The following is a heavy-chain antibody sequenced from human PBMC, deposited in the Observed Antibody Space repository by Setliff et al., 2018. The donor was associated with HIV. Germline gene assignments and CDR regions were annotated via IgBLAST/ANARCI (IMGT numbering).Heavy chain of an antibody. Sequence: PGESLKISCQGSGYSFTTYWIGWVRQMPGKGLACMGIIYPGDSDTRCSPSFRGQVTISADKSISTAYLQWSSLRASDTAMYYCARVVAGKSSTDGFDIWGQGTMVTVSS. CDR2: IYPGDSDT. D-gene: IGHD6-19*01. V-gene: IGHV5-51*01. CDR1: GYSFTTYW. J-gene: IGHJ3*02. CDR3: ARVVAGKSSTDGFDI.